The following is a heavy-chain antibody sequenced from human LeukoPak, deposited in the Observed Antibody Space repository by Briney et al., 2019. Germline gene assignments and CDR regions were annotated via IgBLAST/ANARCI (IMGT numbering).Heavy chain of an antibody. CDR3: ARGGNRVSYYESSGYVDY. CDR1: GYIFTSYD. Sequence: ASVKVSCKASGYIFTSYDINWVRQATAQGHELKGWMNPNSGNTGYAQKFQGRVTMTRNTSISTAYMELSSLRSEDTAVYYCARGGNRVSYYESSGYVDYWGQGTLVTVSS. V-gene: IGHV1-8*01. CDR2: MNPNSGNT. D-gene: IGHD3-22*01. J-gene: IGHJ4*02.